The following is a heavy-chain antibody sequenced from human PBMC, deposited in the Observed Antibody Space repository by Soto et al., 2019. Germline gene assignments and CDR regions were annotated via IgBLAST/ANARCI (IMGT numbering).Heavy chain of an antibody. Sequence: GGSLRLSCAASGFTFSSYWMSWVRQAPGKGLEWVANIKQDGSEKYYVDSVKGRFTISRDNAKNSLYLQMNSLRAEDTAVYYCARAARRRYYYYYYMDVWGKGTTVTVSS. CDR1: GFTFSSYW. J-gene: IGHJ6*03. D-gene: IGHD6-6*01. V-gene: IGHV3-7*01. CDR3: ARAARRRYYYYYYMDV. CDR2: IKQDGSEK.